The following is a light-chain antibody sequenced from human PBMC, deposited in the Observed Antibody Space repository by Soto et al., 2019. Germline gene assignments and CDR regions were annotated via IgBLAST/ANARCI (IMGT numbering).Light chain of an antibody. CDR1: SSDFGGYNY. V-gene: IGLV2-14*01. J-gene: IGLJ3*02. CDR3: SSYTSSSTPWV. Sequence: QSALTQPPSVSGSPGQSVTISCTGTSSDFGGYNYVSWYQHHPGKAPKLMIYEVSNRPSGVSNRFSGSKSGSTASLTISGLQAEDEADYYCSSYTSSSTPWVFGGGTKLTVL. CDR2: EVS.